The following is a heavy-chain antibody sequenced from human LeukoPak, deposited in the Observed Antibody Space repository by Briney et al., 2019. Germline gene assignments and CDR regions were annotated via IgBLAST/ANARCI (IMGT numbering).Heavy chain of an antibody. V-gene: IGHV4-59*08. CDR3: ARLTTVVTPIDAFDI. Sequence: PSETLSLTCTVSGGSISNYYWSWIRQPPGKGLEWIGYIFYSGSTNCNPSLKSRVTISVVTSKNQFSLKLSSVTAADTAVYYCARLTTVVTPIDAFDIWGQGTLVTVSS. D-gene: IGHD4-23*01. CDR2: IFYSGST. J-gene: IGHJ3*02. CDR1: GGSISNYY.